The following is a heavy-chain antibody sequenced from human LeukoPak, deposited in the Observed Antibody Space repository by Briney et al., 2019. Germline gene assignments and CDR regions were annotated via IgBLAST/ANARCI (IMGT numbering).Heavy chain of an antibody. CDR2: ISGDGDST. V-gene: IGHV3-43*02. D-gene: IGHD4-23*01. CDR3: AKDLIEINYGGNSHSSY. J-gene: IGHJ4*02. Sequence: GGSLRLSCAASGFTFDDYAMHWVRQAPGKGLEWVSLISGDGDSTYYADSVKGRFTISRDNSRNSLYLQMNSLRTEDTALYYCAKDLIEINYGGNSHSSYWGQGTLVTVSS. CDR1: GFTFDDYA.